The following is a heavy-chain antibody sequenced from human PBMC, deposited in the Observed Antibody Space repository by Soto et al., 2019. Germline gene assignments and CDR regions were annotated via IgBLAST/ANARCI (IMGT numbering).Heavy chain of an antibody. J-gene: IGHJ5*02. CDR2: IYYSGST. CDR1: GGSISSGGYY. V-gene: IGHV4-31*03. CDR3: ARESRDFWSGYNWFDP. D-gene: IGHD3-3*01. Sequence: QVQLQESGPGLVKPSQTLSLTCTVSGGSISSGGYYWSWIRQHPGKGLEWIGYIYYSGSTYYNPSLKSRVTISVETSKNQFSLKLSSVTAADTAVYYCARESRDFWSGYNWFDPWGQGTLVTVSS.